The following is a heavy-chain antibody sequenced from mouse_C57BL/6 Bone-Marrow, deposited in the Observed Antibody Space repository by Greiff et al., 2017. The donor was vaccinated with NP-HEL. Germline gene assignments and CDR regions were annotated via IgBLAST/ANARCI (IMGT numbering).Heavy chain of an antibody. V-gene: IGHV5-16*01. CDR2: INYDGSST. CDR1: GFTFSDYY. J-gene: IGHJ1*03. Sequence: EVMLVESEGGLVQPGSSMKLSCTASGFTFSDYYMAWVRQVPEKGLEWVANINYDGSSTYYLDSLKSRFIFSRDNAKNILYLQMSSLKSEDTATYYCARGGWLRRYWYFDVWGTGTTVTVSS. D-gene: IGHD2-2*01. CDR3: ARGGWLRRYWYFDV.